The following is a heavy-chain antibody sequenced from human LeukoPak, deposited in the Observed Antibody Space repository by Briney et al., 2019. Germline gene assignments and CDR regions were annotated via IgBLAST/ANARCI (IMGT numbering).Heavy chain of an antibody. CDR3: ARIHAGLDY. Sequence: PSETLSLTCAVYGGSFSGYYWSWLRQPPGKGLEWIGEIHHSGSTNYNPSLKSRVTISVDTSKNQFSLKLSSVTAADTAVYYCARIHAGLDYWGQGTLVTVSS. J-gene: IGHJ4*02. V-gene: IGHV4-34*01. CDR1: GGSFSGYY. CDR2: IHHSGST.